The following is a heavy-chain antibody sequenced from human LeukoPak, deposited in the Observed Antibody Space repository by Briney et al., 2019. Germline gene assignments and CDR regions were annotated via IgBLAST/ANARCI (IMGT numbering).Heavy chain of an antibody. CDR2: IYSGGST. J-gene: IGHJ4*02. CDR3: AKDYEVGATGGDYFDY. CDR1: GFTVSSNY. Sequence: GGSLRLSCAASGFTVSSNYMSWVRQAPGKGLEWVSVIYSGGSTYYADPVKGRFTISRDNSKNTLYLQMNSLRAEDTAVYYCAKDYEVGATGGDYFDYWGQGTLVTVSS. V-gene: IGHV3-53*01. D-gene: IGHD1-26*01.